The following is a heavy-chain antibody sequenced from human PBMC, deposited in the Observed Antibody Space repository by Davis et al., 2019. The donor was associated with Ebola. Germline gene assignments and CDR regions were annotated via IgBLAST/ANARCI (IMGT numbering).Heavy chain of an antibody. Sequence: GGSLRLSCAASGFTFSSYAMHWVRQAPGKGLEWVAVISYDGSNKYYADSVKGRFTISRDNSKNTLYLQMNSLRAEDTAVYYCAREAYCSGGSCLIYYYYGMDVWGQGTTVTVSS. J-gene: IGHJ6*02. CDR3: AREAYCSGGSCLIYYYYGMDV. CDR1: GFTFSSYA. D-gene: IGHD2-15*01. V-gene: IGHV3-30*04. CDR2: ISYDGSNK.